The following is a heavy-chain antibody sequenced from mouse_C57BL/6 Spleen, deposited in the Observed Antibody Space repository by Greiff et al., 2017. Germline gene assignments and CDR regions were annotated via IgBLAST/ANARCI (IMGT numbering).Heavy chain of an antibody. J-gene: IGHJ3*01. D-gene: IGHD5-1*01. V-gene: IGHV1-9*01. CDR3: ASRQEYVLWFAD. CDR1: GYTFPGYW. Sequence: QVQLKQSGAELMKPGASVKLSCKATGYTFPGYWIEWVKQRPGHGLEWIGEILPGSGSTNYNEKFKGKATFTVDTSSNTAYMRLSSLAAEDAAIYYCASRQEYVLWFADWGKGTLVTVSA. CDR2: ILPGSGST.